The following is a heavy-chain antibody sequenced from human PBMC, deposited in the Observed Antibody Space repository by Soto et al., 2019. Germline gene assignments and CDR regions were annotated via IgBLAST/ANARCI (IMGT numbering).Heavy chain of an antibody. V-gene: IGHV1-18*01. Sequence: ASVKGPCKASGYTFTSYGISWARQAPGQGLEWMGWISAYNGNTNYAQKLQGRVTMTTDTSTSTAYMELRSLRSDDTAVYYCARGPNSFYDFWSGYDDFDYWGQGTLVPVSS. CDR2: ISAYNGNT. CDR1: GYTFTSYG. CDR3: ARGPNSFYDFWSGYDDFDY. D-gene: IGHD3-3*01. J-gene: IGHJ4*02.